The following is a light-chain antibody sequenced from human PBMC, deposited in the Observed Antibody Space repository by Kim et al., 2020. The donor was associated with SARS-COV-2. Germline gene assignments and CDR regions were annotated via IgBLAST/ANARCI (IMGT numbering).Light chain of an antibody. CDR2: YDH. CDR1: NIGTKN. V-gene: IGLV3-21*04. CDR3: QVWDSNSDPVV. J-gene: IGLJ2*01. Sequence: SYELTQPPSVSVAPGQTARITCGGNNIGTKNVHWYRQKAGQAPVLVIYYDHDRPSGIPERFSGSNSGNTATPTISRVEAEDEADYYCQVWDSNSDPVVFGGGTQLTVL.